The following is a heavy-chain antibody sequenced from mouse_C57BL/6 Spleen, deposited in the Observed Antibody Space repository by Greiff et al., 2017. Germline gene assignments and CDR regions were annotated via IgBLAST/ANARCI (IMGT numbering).Heavy chain of an antibody. CDR2: IYPGDGDT. CDR1: GYAFSSYW. V-gene: IGHV1-80*01. J-gene: IGHJ4*01. D-gene: IGHD2-4*01. CDR3: ARGDDYDWAMDY. Sequence: QVQLKQSGAELVKPGASVKISCKASGYAFSSYWMNWVKQRPGKGLEWIGQIYPGDGDTNYNGKFKGKATLTADKSSSTAYMQLSSLTSEDSAVYFCARGDDYDWAMDYWGQGTSVTVSS.